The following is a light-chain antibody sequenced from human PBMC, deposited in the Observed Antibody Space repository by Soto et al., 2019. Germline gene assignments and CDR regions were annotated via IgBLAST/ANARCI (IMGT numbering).Light chain of an antibody. CDR2: EVS. V-gene: IGLV2-14*01. CDR1: SSDVGGYNY. Sequence: QSSLTQPASVSGSPGQSITISCTGTSSDVGGYNYVSWYQQHPDKAPKLIIYEVSNRPSGVSYRFSGSKSGNTASLTISGLQAEDEADYYCNSYTTDSTYVFGTGTKLTVL. J-gene: IGLJ1*01. CDR3: NSYTTDSTYV.